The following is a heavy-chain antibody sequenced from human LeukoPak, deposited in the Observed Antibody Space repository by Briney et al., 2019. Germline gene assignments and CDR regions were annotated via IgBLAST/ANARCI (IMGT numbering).Heavy chain of an antibody. J-gene: IGHJ4*02. D-gene: IGHD2-21*02. CDR3: AVVTSHPRYFDH. CDR2: IYYSGST. Sequence: SETLSLTCTVSGGSISSYYWNWIRQSPGKGLEWIGYIYYSGSTNYNPSLKSRVTISVDTSKNQFSLKLSSVTAADTAVYYCAVVTSHPRYFDHWGQGTLITVSS. V-gene: IGHV4-59*01. CDR1: GGSISSYY.